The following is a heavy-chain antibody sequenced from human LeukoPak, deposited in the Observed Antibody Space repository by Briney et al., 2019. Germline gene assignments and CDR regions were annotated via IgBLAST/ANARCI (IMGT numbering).Heavy chain of an antibody. Sequence: ASVKVSCKASGYTFTAYYIHWVRQAPGQGLEWMGRINPKNGDTNYAQKFQDRVTMTTDTSTSTAYMELRSLRSDDTAVYYCARVGDSSSGKLDYWGQGTLVTVSS. CDR3: ARVGDSSSGKLDY. V-gene: IGHV1-2*06. J-gene: IGHJ4*02. D-gene: IGHD6-13*01. CDR1: GYTFTAYY. CDR2: INPKNGDT.